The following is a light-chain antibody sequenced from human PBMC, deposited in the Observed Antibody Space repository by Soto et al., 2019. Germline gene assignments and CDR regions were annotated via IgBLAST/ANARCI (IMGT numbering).Light chain of an antibody. V-gene: IGLV1-44*01. J-gene: IGLJ2*01. CDR3: AAWDASLYGPV. Sequence: QPVLTQPPSASGTPGQRVAISCSGSSSNIGSNPVNWYQQLPGAAPKLLIHSNNQRPSGVPDRFSGSKSGTSASLAISGLQSEDEADFYCAAWDASLYGPVFGGGTKLTVL. CDR2: SNN. CDR1: SSNIGSNP.